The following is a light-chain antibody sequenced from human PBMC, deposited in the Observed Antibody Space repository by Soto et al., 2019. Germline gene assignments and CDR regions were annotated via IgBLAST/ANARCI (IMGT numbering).Light chain of an antibody. Sequence: DIQMTQSPSSLSASVGARVSITCQASQDIGTSLSWFQHKPGRAPKLLIYGASYLETGVPSRFRGSGSGTDLTFTITSLQPEDIATYYCQHYNNLPPFTFGPGTIVDIK. V-gene: IGKV1-33*01. CDR3: QHYNNLPPFT. CDR1: QDIGTS. J-gene: IGKJ3*01. CDR2: GAS.